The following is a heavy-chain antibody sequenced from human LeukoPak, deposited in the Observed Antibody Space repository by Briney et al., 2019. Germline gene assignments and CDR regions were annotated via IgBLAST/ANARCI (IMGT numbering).Heavy chain of an antibody. CDR2: IYSDGSST. D-gene: IGHD3-16*01. V-gene: IGHV3-74*01. CDR1: GFSFSSYW. J-gene: IGHJ4*02. Sequence: GGSLRLSCEASGFSFSSYWMHWVRQAPGKGLVWVSRIYSDGSSTTYADSVKGRFTISRDNAKNTLYLQMNSLRAEDTAVYYCARGAQRAKVKFDYFDYWGQGXLVXVSS. CDR3: ARGAQRAKVKFDYFDY.